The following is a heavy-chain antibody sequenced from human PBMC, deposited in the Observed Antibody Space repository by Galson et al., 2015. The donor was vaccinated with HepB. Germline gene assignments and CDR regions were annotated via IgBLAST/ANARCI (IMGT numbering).Heavy chain of an antibody. CDR1: GFTFSSYD. CDR2: IGTAGDT. Sequence: SLRLSCAASGFTFSSYDMHWVRQATGKGLEWVSAIGTAGDTYYPGSVKGRFTISRENAKNSLYLQMNSLRAGDTAVYYCARERDDYGVHGGAFDIWGQGTMVSVSS. V-gene: IGHV3-13*01. CDR3: ARERDDYGVHGGAFDI. J-gene: IGHJ3*02. D-gene: IGHD4-17*01.